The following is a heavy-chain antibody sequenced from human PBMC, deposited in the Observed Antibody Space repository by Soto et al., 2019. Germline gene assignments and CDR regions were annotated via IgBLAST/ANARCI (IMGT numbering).Heavy chain of an antibody. J-gene: IGHJ6*02. CDR3: ASHSSTWEYYYYGMDG. D-gene: IGHD6-13*01. Sequence: SETLSLTCAVSGGSISSGGYSWSWIRQPPGKGLEWIGYIYHSGSTYYNPSLKRRVTISVDRSKNQFSLKLSSVTAADTAVYYCASHSSTWEYYYYGMDGWGQGTTVTAAS. CDR1: GGSISSGGYS. V-gene: IGHV4-30-2*01. CDR2: IYHSGST.